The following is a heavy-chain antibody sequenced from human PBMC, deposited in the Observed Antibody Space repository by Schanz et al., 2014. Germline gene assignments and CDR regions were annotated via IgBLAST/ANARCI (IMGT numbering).Heavy chain of an antibody. V-gene: IGHV1-46*01. J-gene: IGHJ4*02. Sequence: QVQLLQSGAEVKKPGASMKVSCKASGYTFTTYYMLWVRQAPGQGLEWMGIINPSGGSTRYGQKFQGRITGTTDTSTSTVYLELSSLRSDDTAVYYCARGGYSSGWYDRYIAHFDYWGQGTLXTVSS. CDR3: ARGGYSSGWYDRYIAHFDY. CDR2: INPSGGST. D-gene: IGHD6-19*01. CDR1: GYTFTTYY.